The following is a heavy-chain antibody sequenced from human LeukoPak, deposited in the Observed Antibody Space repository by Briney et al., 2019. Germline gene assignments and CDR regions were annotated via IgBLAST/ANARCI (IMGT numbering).Heavy chain of an antibody. CDR3: ARGVAYSSPRYYYYYMDV. D-gene: IGHD5-18*01. CDR2: IYSGGST. Sequence: GGSLRLSCAASGFTVSSNYMSWVRQAPGKGLEWVSVIYSGGSTYYADSVKGRFTISRDNSKNTLYLQMNSLRAEDTAVYYCARGVAYSSPRYYYYYMDVWGKGTTVTVSS. CDR1: GFTVSSNY. J-gene: IGHJ6*03. V-gene: IGHV3-53*01.